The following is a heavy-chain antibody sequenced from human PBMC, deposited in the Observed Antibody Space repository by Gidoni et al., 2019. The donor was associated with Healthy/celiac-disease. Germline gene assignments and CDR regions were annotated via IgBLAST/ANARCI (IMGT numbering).Heavy chain of an antibody. D-gene: IGHD2-2*02. J-gene: IGHJ2*01. CDR2: ISSSSSYI. V-gene: IGHV3-21*01. CDR1: GFTFSSYS. Sequence: EVQLVESGGGLVKPGGSLRLSCAASGFTFSSYSMNWVRQAPGKGLEWVSSISSSSSYIYYADSVKGRFTISRDNAKNSLYLQMNSLRAEDTAVYYCASLVVVPAAIHRNWYFDLWGRGTLVTVSS. CDR3: ASLVVVPAAIHRNWYFDL.